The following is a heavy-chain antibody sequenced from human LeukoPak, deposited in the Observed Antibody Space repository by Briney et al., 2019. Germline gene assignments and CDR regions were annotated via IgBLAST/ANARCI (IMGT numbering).Heavy chain of an antibody. CDR3: ARDRGDGYNYFDY. J-gene: IGHJ4*02. D-gene: IGHD5-24*01. Sequence: GGSLRLSCAASGFIFSNYWMSWVRQAPGKGLEWVANIKQDGSEKYYVDSVKGRFTISRDNAKNSLYLQMNSLRAEDTAVYYCARDRGDGYNYFDYWGQGALVTVSS. V-gene: IGHV3-7*03. CDR2: IKQDGSEK. CDR1: GFIFSNYW.